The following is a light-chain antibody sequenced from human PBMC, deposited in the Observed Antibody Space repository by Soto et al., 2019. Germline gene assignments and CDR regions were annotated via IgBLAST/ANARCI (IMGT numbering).Light chain of an antibody. Sequence: DIVMTQSPDSLAVSLGERATINCKSSQSVLYSSNNKNYLGWYQQKPGQSPKLLIYWASTRDSGVPDRFSGRGSGTDFTLTISRLKAEDVAVYYCQQYYITPCTFGHGTRLEIK. CDR3: QQYYITPCT. CDR1: QSVLYSSNNKNY. CDR2: WAS. V-gene: IGKV4-1*01. J-gene: IGKJ2*02.